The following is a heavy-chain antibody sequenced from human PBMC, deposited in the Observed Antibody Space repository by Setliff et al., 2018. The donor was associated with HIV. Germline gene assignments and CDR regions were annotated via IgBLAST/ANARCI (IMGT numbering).Heavy chain of an antibody. CDR3: ARQGDYHILTGYYSGPHDAFDI. Sequence: GESLTISCKGSGYSFTNYWIAWVRQMPGRGLEWMGITYPGDSDTRYSPSFQGQVTISADKSISTAYLQWSSLKASDTAMYYCARQGDYHILTGYYSGPHDAFDIWGQGTMVTVSS. V-gene: IGHV5-51*01. J-gene: IGHJ3*02. CDR2: TYPGDSDT. D-gene: IGHD3-9*01. CDR1: GYSFTNYW.